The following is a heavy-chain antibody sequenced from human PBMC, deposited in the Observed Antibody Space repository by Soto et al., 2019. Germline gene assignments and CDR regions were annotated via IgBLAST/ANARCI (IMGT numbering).Heavy chain of an antibody. J-gene: IGHJ4*02. CDR3: AKEPRGGGSYYDY. CDR1: GFTFSSYG. V-gene: IGHV3-30*18. Sequence: QVQLVESGGGVVQPGRSLRLSCAASGFTFSSYGMHWVRQAPGKGLEWVAVISYDGSNKYYADSVKGRFTISRDNSKNPLYLQMNSLRAEDTAVYYCAKEPRGGGSYYDYWGQGTLVTVSS. D-gene: IGHD3-16*01. CDR2: ISYDGSNK.